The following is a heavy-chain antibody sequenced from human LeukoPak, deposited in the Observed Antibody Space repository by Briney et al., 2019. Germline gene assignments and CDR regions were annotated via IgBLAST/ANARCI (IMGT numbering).Heavy chain of an antibody. CDR1: GDTTHY. D-gene: IGHD3-16*01. CDR2: IYFSGST. V-gene: IGHV4-39*07. J-gene: IGHJ4*02. CDR3: AREPYMGGGYYFDS. Sequence: SETLSLTCTVSGDTTHYWGWIRQPPGKGLECIGSIYFSGSTYSNPSLRSRVTILVDTSKNQFSLKLSSVTAADTALYYCAREPYMGGGYYFDSWGQGTLVTVSS.